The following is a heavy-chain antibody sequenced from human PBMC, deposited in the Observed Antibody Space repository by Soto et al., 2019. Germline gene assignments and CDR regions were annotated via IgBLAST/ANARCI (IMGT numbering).Heavy chain of an antibody. CDR2: IYPGDSDT. Sequence: PGESLKISCKGSGYSFTSYWIGWVRQMPGKGLEWMGIIYPGDSDTRYSPSFQGQVTISADKSISTAYLQWSSLKASNTAMYYCARPRYSSSYPGSFDIWGQGTMVTVSS. V-gene: IGHV5-51*01. D-gene: IGHD6-13*01. CDR1: GYSFTSYW. J-gene: IGHJ3*02. CDR3: ARPRYSSSYPGSFDI.